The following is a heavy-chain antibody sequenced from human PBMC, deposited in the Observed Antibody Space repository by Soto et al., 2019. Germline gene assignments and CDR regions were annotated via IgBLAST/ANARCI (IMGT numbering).Heavy chain of an antibody. CDR1: GGSISSYY. CDR3: ARRYSHDFYDRSMYVP. Sequence: PSETLSLTCTVSGGSISSYYWSWIRQPPGKGLEWIGYIYYSGSTNYNPSLKSRVTISVDTSKNQFSLKLSSVTAADTAMYYCARRYSHDFYDRSMYVPWGQGAQVTVSS. V-gene: IGHV4-59*12. D-gene: IGHD3-22*01. J-gene: IGHJ4*02. CDR2: IYYSGST.